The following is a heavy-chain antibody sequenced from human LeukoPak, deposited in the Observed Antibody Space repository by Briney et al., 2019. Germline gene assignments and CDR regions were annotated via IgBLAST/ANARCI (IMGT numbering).Heavy chain of an antibody. J-gene: IGHJ4*02. CDR3: ARDWGSIKVIADY. V-gene: IGHV1-18*01. Sequence: ASVKVSCKATGYTFTSYGISWVRQAPGQGLEWMGWISSNSDNTNYAQKLQGKVTMTTDTSTSTAYMELRSLRSDDTALYFCARDWGSIKVIADYWGQGTLVTVSS. CDR1: GYTFTSYG. CDR2: ISSNSDNT. D-gene: IGHD7-27*01.